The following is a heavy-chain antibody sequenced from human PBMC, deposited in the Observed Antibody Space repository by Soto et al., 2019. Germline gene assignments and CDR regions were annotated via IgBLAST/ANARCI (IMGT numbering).Heavy chain of an antibody. V-gene: IGHV4-30-2*01. CDR3: ARGEDAFFYYGLDV. CDR1: GGSISRGGHS. J-gene: IGHJ6*02. CDR2: VQHSGST. Sequence: SETLSLTCAVSGGSISRGGHSWSWIRQAPGKGLEWIGYVQHSGSTNYNPSLKSRVTISVDTSKNRFSLRLSSVTAADTAVYYCARGEDAFFYYGLDVWGQGITVTVSS.